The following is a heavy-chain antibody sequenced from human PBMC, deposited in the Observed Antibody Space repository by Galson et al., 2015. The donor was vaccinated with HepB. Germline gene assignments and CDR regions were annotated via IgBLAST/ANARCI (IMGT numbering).Heavy chain of an antibody. CDR3: ARESGVAFDI. V-gene: IGHV1-18*04. D-gene: IGHD1-26*01. CDR1: GYSFTRYG. CDR2: ISGYNGNT. J-gene: IGHJ3*02. Sequence: SVKVSCKASGYSFTRYGISWVRQAPGHGLEWMGWISGYNGNTNYAQKFQGRVTMTTDTSTRIAYMELRSLRSDDTAVYYCARESGVAFDIWGQGSMVTVSS.